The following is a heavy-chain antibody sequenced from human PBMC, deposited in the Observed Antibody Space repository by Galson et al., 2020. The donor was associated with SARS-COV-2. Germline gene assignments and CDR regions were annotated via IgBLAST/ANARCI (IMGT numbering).Heavy chain of an antibody. CDR2: IYYSGST. D-gene: IGHD3-16*02. J-gene: IGHJ3*02. CDR1: GGSISSGGYY. Sequence: SETLSLTCTVSGGSISSGGYYWSWIRQHPGKGLEWIGYIYYSGSTYYNPSLKSRVTISVDTSKNQFSLKLSSVTAADTAVYYCARDGTYYDYVWGSYRYAIHDAFDIWGQGTMVTVSS. CDR3: ARDGTYYDYVWGSYRYAIHDAFDI. V-gene: IGHV4-31*03.